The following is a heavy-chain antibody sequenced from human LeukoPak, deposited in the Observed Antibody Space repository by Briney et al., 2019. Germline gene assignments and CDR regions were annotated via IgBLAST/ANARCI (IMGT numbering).Heavy chain of an antibody. CDR3: ARGGYYTSRNAFDI. CDR2: IYTSGST. D-gene: IGHD3-22*01. J-gene: IGHJ3*02. CDR1: YGSISDYY. V-gene: IGHV4-4*07. Sequence: SETLSLTCTVSYGSISDYYWSWIRQPAGKGLEWIGRIYTSGSTNYNPSLKSRVTMSVDTSKKQFSLNLNSVTAADTAVYYCARGGYYTSRNAFDIWGQGTMVTVSS.